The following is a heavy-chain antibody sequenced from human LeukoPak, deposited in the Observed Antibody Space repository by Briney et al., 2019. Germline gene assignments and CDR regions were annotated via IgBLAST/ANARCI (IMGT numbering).Heavy chain of an antibody. CDR2: IIPILGIA. Sequence: ASVKVSCKASGGTFSSYAISWVRQAPGQGLEWMGRIIPILGIANYAQKFQGRVTITADKSTSTAYMELSSLRSEDTAVYYCARDRYCSSTSCYRERSFDPWGQGTLVTVSS. D-gene: IGHD2-2*02. CDR1: GGTFSSYA. V-gene: IGHV1-69*04. J-gene: IGHJ5*02. CDR3: ARDRYCSSTSCYRERSFDP.